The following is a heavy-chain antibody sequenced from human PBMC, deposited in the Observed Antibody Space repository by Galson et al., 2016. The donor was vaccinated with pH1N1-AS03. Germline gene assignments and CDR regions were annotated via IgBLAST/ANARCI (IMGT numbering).Heavy chain of an antibody. Sequence: SLRLSCAASGFTFTDYYMTWIRQAPGKGLELISYISSRGSTKYYADSVKGRFAISRDDTKKSVYLQMDRLRVEDTAVYCCVRDWGFSWTSRPTFDFWGQGTMVAVSA. CDR3: VRDWGFSWTSRPTFDF. J-gene: IGHJ3*01. D-gene: IGHD6-13*01. V-gene: IGHV3-11*01. CDR2: ISSRGSTK. CDR1: GFTFTDYY.